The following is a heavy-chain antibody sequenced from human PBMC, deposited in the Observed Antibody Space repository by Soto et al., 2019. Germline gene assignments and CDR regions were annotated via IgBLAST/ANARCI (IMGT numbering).Heavy chain of an antibody. CDR2: ISGSGAGT. Sequence: GGSLRLSCTASGFTFSTSAMSWVRQAPGRGLEWVSGISGSGAGTYYADSVKGRFTISRDNSKNTLYLQMSGLRAEDAAVYYCAKGPTVFGAVISFDYYYGMYVWGQGTPVTVSS. V-gene: IGHV3-23*01. CDR3: AKGPTVFGAVISFDYYYGMYV. D-gene: IGHD3-3*01. J-gene: IGHJ6*02. CDR1: GFTFSTSA.